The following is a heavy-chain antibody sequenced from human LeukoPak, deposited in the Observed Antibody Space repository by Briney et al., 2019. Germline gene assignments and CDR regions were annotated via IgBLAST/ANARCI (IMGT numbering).Heavy chain of an antibody. CDR1: GGSFSGYY. D-gene: IGHD3-22*01. V-gene: IGHV4-34*01. CDR3: ARILSSPAVGSSDYSNSLDY. CDR2: INHSGST. Sequence: SETLSLTCAVYGGSFSGYYWSWIRQPPGKGLEWIGEINHSGSTNYNPSLKSRVTISVDTSKNQFSLKLSSVTAADTAVYYCARILSSPAVGSSDYSNSLDYWGQGTLVTVSS. J-gene: IGHJ4*02.